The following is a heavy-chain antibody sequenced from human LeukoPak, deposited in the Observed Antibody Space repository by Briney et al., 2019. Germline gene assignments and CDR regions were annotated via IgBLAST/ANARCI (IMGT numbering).Heavy chain of an antibody. CDR2: IIPIFGTA. D-gene: IGHD3-22*01. V-gene: IGHV1-69*05. J-gene: IGHJ6*03. CDR3: AREAMNYDSSGYYYERGPYYYYYMDV. CDR1: GYTFTSYG. Sequence: ASVKVSCKASGYTFTSYGISWVRQAPGQGLEWMGGIIPIFGTANYAQKFQGRVTITTDESTSTAYMELSSLRSEDTAVYYCAREAMNYDSSGYYYERGPYYYYYMDVWGKGTTVTVSS.